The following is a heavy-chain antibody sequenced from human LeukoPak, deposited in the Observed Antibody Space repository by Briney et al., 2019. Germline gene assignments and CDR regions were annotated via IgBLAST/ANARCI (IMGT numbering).Heavy chain of an antibody. CDR2: ISSSSSYI. CDR3: AREGDYYDSSGLDY. J-gene: IGHJ4*02. D-gene: IGHD3-22*01. V-gene: IGHV3-21*01. Sequence: GGSLRLSCAASEFTFSSYSMNRVRQAPGKGLEWVSSISSSSSYIYYADSVKGRFTISRDNAKDSLYLQMNSLRAEDTAVYYCAREGDYYDSSGLDYWGQGTLVTVSS. CDR1: EFTFSSYS.